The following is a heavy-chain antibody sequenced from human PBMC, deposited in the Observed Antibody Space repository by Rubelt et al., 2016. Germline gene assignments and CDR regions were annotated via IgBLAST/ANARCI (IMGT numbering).Heavy chain of an antibody. D-gene: IGHD3-22*01. CDR1: GGSFSGYY. CDR3: AYSSGYYDEYFQH. CDR2: INHSGST. V-gene: IGHV4-34*01. J-gene: IGHJ1*01. Sequence: QVQLQQWGAGLLKPSETLSLTCAVYGGSFSGYYWSWIRQPPGKGLEWIGEINHSGSTNYNPSLTSRVTISVDTSKNQFSLKLSSVTAADTAVYYCAYSSGYYDEYFQHWGQGTLVTVSS.